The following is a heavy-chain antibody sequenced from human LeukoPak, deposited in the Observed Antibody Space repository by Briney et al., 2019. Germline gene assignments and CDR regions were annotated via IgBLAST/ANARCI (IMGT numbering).Heavy chain of an antibody. CDR3: ARGSYSSSWYPSPPAYFDY. V-gene: IGHV3-7*01. CDR1: GFTFSSYW. D-gene: IGHD6-13*01. CDR2: IKQDGSEK. J-gene: IGHJ4*02. Sequence: GGSLRLSCAASGFTFSSYWMSWVRQAPGKGLEWVANIKQDGSEKYYVDSVKGRFTISRDNAKNSLYLQMNSLRAEDTAVYYCARGSYSSSWYPSPPAYFDYWGQGTLVTVSS.